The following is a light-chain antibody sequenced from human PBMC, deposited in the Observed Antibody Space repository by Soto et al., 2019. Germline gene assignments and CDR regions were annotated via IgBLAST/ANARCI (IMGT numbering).Light chain of an antibody. Sequence: DIRLTQSPGTVSLSAWERATLTCRASQTINNDYLAWYQQKPGQAPRLLIYGASSRATGVPDRFSGRGSGTDFTLTIIRLEPEDFAVYYCQQYGNSPRTFGQGTKVDIK. J-gene: IGKJ1*01. CDR3: QQYGNSPRT. V-gene: IGKV3-20*01. CDR1: QTINNDY. CDR2: GAS.